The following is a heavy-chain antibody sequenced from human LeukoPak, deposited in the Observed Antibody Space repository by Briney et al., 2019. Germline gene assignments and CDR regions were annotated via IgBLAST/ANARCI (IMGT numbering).Heavy chain of an antibody. CDR1: GYTFTGYY. Sequence: ASVKVSCKASGYTFTGYYMHWVRQAPGQGLEWMGWISAYNGNTNYAQKLQGRVTMTTDTSTSTAYMELRSLRSDDTAVYYCAREIGELNFDYWGQGTLVTVSS. CDR2: ISAYNGNT. J-gene: IGHJ4*02. CDR3: AREIGELNFDY. V-gene: IGHV1-18*04. D-gene: IGHD1-26*01.